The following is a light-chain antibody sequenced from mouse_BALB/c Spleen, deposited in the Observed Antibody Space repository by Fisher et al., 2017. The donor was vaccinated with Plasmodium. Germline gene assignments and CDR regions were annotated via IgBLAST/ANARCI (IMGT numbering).Light chain of an antibody. Sequence: DIVMTQSTVTLSVTPGDSVSLSCWASQSISNNLHWYQQKSHESPRLLINYTSQSISGIPSRFSGSGSGTDFTLSINSVETEDFGMYFCQQSNSWPLTFGAGTKLELK. J-gene: IGKJ5*01. CDR3: QQSNSWPLT. CDR1: QSISNN. V-gene: IGKV5-43*01. CDR2: YTS.